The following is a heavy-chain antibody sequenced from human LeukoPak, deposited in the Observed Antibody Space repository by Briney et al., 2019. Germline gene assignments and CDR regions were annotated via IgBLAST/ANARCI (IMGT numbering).Heavy chain of an antibody. CDR3: AKHLRYYYYGMDV. D-gene: IGHD5-12*01. J-gene: IGHJ6*02. CDR2: ISGSGGST. Sequence: GGSLRLSCAASGFSFSSYAMSWVRQAPGKGLEWVSAISGSGGSTYYADSVKGRFTISRDNSKNTLYLQMNSLRAEDTAVYYCAKHLRYYYYGMDVWGQRTTVTVSS. V-gene: IGHV3-23*01. CDR1: GFSFSSYA.